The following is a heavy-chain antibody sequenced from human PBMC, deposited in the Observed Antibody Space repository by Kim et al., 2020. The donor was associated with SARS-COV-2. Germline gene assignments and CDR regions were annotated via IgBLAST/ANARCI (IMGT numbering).Heavy chain of an antibody. J-gene: IGHJ3*02. CDR3: ARTPDYDMLTGDYSDAFDI. Sequence: SETLSLTCAVYGGSFSGYCWTWIRQPAGKGLEWIGEVTHRGSTNYNPSPKSRVTISADTSKNQFSLKLSSVTAADTAVYYCARTPDYDMLTGDYSDAFDIWGQGTMVTVSS. V-gene: IGHV4-34*01. CDR2: VTHRGST. D-gene: IGHD3-9*01. CDR1: GGSFSGYC.